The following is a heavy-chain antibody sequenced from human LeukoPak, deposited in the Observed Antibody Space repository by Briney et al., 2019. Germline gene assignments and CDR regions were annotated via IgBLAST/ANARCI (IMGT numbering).Heavy chain of an antibody. D-gene: IGHD2-21*02. V-gene: IGHV1-18*01. CDR2: ISAYNGNT. J-gene: IGHJ6*04. CDR1: GYTFTSYG. CDR3: ARVPRDTETANYYNMDV. Sequence: GASVKVSCKASGYTFTSYGISWVRQAPGQGLEWMGWISAYNGNTNYAQKLQGRVTMTRDTSISTAYMELRSLRSEDTAIYYCARVPRDTETANYYNMDVWGKGTMVTISS.